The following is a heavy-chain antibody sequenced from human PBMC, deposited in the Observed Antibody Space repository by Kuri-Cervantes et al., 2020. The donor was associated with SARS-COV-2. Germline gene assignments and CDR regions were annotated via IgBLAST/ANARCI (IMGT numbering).Heavy chain of an antibody. J-gene: IGHJ3*02. CDR1: RFTFSSYW. D-gene: IGHD6-13*01. V-gene: IGHV3-7*01. Sequence: GESLKISCAASRFTFSSYWMSWVHQAPGKGLEWVANIKQDGSEKYYVDSVKGRFTISRDNAKNSLYLQMNSLRAEDTAVYYCARDGGGHIAAAGSYAFDIWGQGTMVTGSS. CDR2: IKQDGSEK. CDR3: ARDGGGHIAAAGSYAFDI.